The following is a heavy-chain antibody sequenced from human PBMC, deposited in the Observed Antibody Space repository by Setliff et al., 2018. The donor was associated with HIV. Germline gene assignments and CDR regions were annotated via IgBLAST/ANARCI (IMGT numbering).Heavy chain of an antibody. CDR1: GYTFASYG. Sequence: ASVKVSCKASGYTFASYGITWVRQAPGQGLEWMGWISAYDGNTNYAQKVRERVTLTTDTATNTAFRELKNLTSADTAVYFCARSDWELVLSSFDYWGQGTQVTVSS. CDR3: ARSDWELVLSSFDY. D-gene: IGHD1-26*01. V-gene: IGHV1-18*01. J-gene: IGHJ4*02. CDR2: ISAYDGNT.